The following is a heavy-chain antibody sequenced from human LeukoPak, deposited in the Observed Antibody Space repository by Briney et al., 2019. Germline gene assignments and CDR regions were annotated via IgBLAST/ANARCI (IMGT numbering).Heavy chain of an antibody. V-gene: IGHV3-23*01. CDR3: AKGSMWFGELPRYYYMDV. CDR1: GFTFNNYG. J-gene: IGHJ6*03. D-gene: IGHD3-10*01. CDR2: ISGSGGST. Sequence: PGGSLRLSCAASGFTFNNYGMSWVRQAPGKGLEWVSAISGSGGSTYYADSVKGRFTISRDNSKNTLYLQMNSLRAEDTAVYYCAKGSMWFGELPRYYYMDVWGKGTTVTISS.